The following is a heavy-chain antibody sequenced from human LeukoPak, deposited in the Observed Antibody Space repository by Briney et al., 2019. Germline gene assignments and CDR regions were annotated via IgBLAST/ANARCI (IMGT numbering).Heavy chain of an antibody. J-gene: IGHJ6*02. CDR3: ARAIGTSQFYFYYGMDV. CDR2: IYPGDSDT. D-gene: IGHD2-2*01. CDR1: GYSFTSYW. V-gene: IGHV5-51*01. Sequence: GESLKISCKGSGYSFTSYWIGWVRQMPGKGLEWMAIIYPGDSDTRYSPSFQGQVTISADKSISTAYLQWSSLKASDTAMYYCARAIGTSQFYFYYGMDVWGQGTTVTVSS.